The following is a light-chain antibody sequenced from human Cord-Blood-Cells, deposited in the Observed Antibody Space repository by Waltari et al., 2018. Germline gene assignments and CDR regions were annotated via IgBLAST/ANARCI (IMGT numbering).Light chain of an antibody. CDR1: SSDVGGYNY. J-gene: IGLJ2*01. Sequence: QSALTQPPSASGSPGQSVTISCTGTSSDVGGYNYVSWYQQHPGKATKIMIYEVSKRTSRVPDRFSGSKSGSTASLTVSGLQAEDEADYYCSSYAGSNNLVFGGGTKLTVL. V-gene: IGLV2-8*01. CDR3: SSYAGSNNLV. CDR2: EVS.